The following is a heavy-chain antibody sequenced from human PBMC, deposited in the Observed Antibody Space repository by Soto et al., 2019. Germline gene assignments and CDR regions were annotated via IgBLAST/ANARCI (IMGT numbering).Heavy chain of an antibody. D-gene: IGHD5-18*01. Sequence: GGALGISCAAPGVTFSEASMPWGRPGSRKGLEWVGRIRNKTNNYATAYIASVKGRFTISRDDSKNTVYLQMNSLKIDDTAVYFCTSRRDWTAVDPLDYWGLGTLVTVSS. V-gene: IGHV3-73*01. CDR3: TSRRDWTAVDPLDY. J-gene: IGHJ4*02. CDR1: GVTFSEAS. CDR2: IRNKTNNYAT.